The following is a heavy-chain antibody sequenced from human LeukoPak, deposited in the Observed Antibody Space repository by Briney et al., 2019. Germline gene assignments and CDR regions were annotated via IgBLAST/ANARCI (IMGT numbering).Heavy chain of an antibody. J-gene: IGHJ4*02. V-gene: IGHV3-23*01. D-gene: IGHD6-6*01. CDR1: GFTFSRYA. CDR3: AKQKTYSSPYYFDC. Sequence: GEPLTLSYAASGFTFSRYAMSWVRQAPGKGLEWVSAISRTGGSTYYAASVKGRFTISRDNSKHTLYLQMNSLRADDTAVYYCAKQKTYSSPYYFDCWGQGTLVTVSS. CDR2: ISRTGGST.